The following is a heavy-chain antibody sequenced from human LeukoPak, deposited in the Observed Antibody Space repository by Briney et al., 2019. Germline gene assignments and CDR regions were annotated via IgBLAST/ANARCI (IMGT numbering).Heavy chain of an antibody. CDR2: ISGSGGST. CDR3: AKGGRYFDY. Sequence: GGSLRLSCAASGFTFDDYGMSWVRQAPGKGLEWVSAISGSGGSTYYADSVKGRFTISRDNSKNTLYLQMNSLRAEDTAVYYCAKGGRYFDYWGQGTLVTVSS. J-gene: IGHJ4*02. V-gene: IGHV3-23*01. CDR1: GFTFDDYG. D-gene: IGHD3-16*01.